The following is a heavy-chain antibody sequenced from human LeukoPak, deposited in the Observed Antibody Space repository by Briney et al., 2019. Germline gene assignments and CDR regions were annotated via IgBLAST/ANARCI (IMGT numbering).Heavy chain of an antibody. CDR2: INSDGSTT. J-gene: IGHJ4*02. CDR1: GFTFSSYW. D-gene: IGHD3-16*02. Sequence: GGSLRLSCAASGFTFSSYWMHWVRQAPGKGLVWVSRINSDGSTTTYADPVQGRFTISRDNAKITLYLQMNSLRAEDTAVYYCARGYPYFDYWGQGTPVTVSS. V-gene: IGHV3-74*01. CDR3: ARGYPYFDY.